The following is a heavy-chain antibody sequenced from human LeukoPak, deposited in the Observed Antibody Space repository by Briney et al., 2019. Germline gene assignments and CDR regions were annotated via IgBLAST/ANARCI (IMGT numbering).Heavy chain of an antibody. CDR1: GFTFSSYS. CDR2: ISSSSSYI. J-gene: IGHJ4*02. CDR3: ARVGYSYGSKDY. D-gene: IGHD5-18*01. V-gene: IGHV3-21*01. Sequence: GGSLRLSSAASGFTFSSYSMNWVRQAPGKGLEWVSSISSSSSYIYYADSVKGRFTISRDNAKNSLYLQMNSLRAEDTAVYYCARVGYSYGSKDYWGQGTLVTVSS.